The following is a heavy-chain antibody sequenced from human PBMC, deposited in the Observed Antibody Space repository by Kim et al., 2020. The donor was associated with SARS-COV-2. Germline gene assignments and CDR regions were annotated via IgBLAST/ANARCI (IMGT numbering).Heavy chain of an antibody. CDR2: INHSGST. V-gene: IGHV4-34*01. CDR1: GGSFSGYY. D-gene: IGHD6-13*01. CDR3: ARGLSIAAAGTPGFDP. J-gene: IGHJ5*02. Sequence: SETLSLTCAVYGGSFSGYYWSWIRQPPGKGLEWIGEINHSGSTNYNPSLKSRVTISVDTSKNQFSLKLSSVTAADTAVYYCARGLSIAAAGTPGFDPWGQGTLVTVSS.